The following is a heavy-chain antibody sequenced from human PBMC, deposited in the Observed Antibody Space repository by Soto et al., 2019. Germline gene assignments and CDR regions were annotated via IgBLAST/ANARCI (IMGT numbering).Heavy chain of an antibody. J-gene: IGHJ6*02. CDR3: ASYDSSGYYPLGYYGMDV. D-gene: IGHD3-22*01. Sequence: SVKVSCKASGGTFSSYAISWVRQAPGQGLEWMGGIIPIFGTANYAQKFQGRVTITADESTSTAYMELSSLRSEDTAVYYCASYDSSGYYPLGYYGMDVWGQGTTVTVSS. CDR1: GGTFSSYA. CDR2: IIPIFGTA. V-gene: IGHV1-69*13.